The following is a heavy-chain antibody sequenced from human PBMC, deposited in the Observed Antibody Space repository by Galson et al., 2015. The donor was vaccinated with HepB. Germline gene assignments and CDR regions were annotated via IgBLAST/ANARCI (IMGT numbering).Heavy chain of an antibody. CDR3: ARDGAGSSSFPDY. D-gene: IGHD6-6*01. CDR2: INPNRGGT. Sequence: SVKVSCKASGYTFTGYYMHWVRQAPGQGLEWMGWINPNRGGTNYAQKFQGRVTMTRDTSISTAYMEPSRLRSDDTAVYYCARDGAGSSSFPDYWGQGTLVTVSS. J-gene: IGHJ4*02. CDR1: GYTFTGYY. V-gene: IGHV1-2*02.